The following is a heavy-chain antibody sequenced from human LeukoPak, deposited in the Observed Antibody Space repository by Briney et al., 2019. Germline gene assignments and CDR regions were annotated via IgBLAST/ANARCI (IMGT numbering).Heavy chain of an antibody. D-gene: IGHD3-10*01. Sequence: ASVKVSCKASGYTFTSYYMHWVRQAPGQGLEWMGIINPSGGSTSYAQKFQGRVTMTRDTSASTVYMELISLRSEDTAVYYCARGELLWFGELPHAFDIWGQGTMVTVSS. CDR2: INPSGGST. J-gene: IGHJ3*02. CDR3: ARGELLWFGELPHAFDI. CDR1: GYTFTSYY. V-gene: IGHV1-46*03.